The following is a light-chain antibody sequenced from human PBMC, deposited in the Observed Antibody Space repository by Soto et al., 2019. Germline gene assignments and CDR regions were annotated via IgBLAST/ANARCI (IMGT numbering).Light chain of an antibody. V-gene: IGLV2-14*01. CDR2: GVT. CDR3: SSFTTSYFYV. J-gene: IGLJ1*01. Sequence: SVLTQPASVSGSPGQSITISCTGSGSDIGAYNYVSWYQQHPGKAPKLLIHGVTRRPSGVSSRFSASKSAYTASLTISGLQAEDEANYYCSSFTTSYFYVFGPGTKVTVL. CDR1: GSDIGAYNY.